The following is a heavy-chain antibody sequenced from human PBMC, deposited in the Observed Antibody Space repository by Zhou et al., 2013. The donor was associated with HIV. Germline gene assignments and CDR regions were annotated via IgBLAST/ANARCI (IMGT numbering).Heavy chain of an antibody. CDR3: ARDGRGYSAYDPYYYGMDV. D-gene: IGHD5-12*01. CDR2: IYLSGST. Sequence: QVQLQQWGAGLLKPSETLSLSCAVYGGSFSAYYWNWLRQPAGRGLEWIGRIYLSGSTNHNPSLKGRVTMSVDTPNNQISLKLTSVTAADTAVYYCARDGRGYSAYDPYYYGMDVWGQGTTVTVS. CDR1: GGSFSAYY. J-gene: IGHJ6*02. V-gene: IGHV4-59*10.